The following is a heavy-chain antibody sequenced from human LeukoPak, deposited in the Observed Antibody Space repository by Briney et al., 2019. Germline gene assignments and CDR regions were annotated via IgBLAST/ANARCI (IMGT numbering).Heavy chain of an antibody. CDR2: IYYRGST. CDR3: ARSGYCSGGSCYSGVNWFDP. J-gene: IGHJ5*02. D-gene: IGHD2-15*01. Sequence: SETLSLTCTVSGGSISSYYWSWIRQPPGKGLEWIGYIYYRGSTNYNPSLKSRVTISVDTSKDQFSLTLSSVTAADTAVYYCARSGYCSGGSCYSGVNWFDPWGQGTLVTVSS. V-gene: IGHV4-59*01. CDR1: GGSISSYY.